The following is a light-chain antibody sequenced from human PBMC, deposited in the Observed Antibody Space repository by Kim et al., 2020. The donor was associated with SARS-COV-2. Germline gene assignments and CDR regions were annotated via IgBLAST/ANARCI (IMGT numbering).Light chain of an antibody. CDR1: QGIGTY. Sequence: DIQLTQSPSFLSASVGDRVTITCRASQGIGTYLTWFQQKPGKAPILLIYAASTLQSGVPSRFSGSGYGTEFTLTISSLQPEDFATYYCQQLDSYPLTFGGGTKVDIK. V-gene: IGKV1-9*01. CDR3: QQLDSYPLT. J-gene: IGKJ4*01. CDR2: AAS.